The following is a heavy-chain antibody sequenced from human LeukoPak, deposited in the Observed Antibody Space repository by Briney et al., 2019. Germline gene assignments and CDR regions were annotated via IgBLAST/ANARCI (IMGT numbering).Heavy chain of an antibody. J-gene: IGHJ4*02. CDR3: ARPWYSGSYGY. CDR2: ISFDGSDA. Sequence: QPGGSLRLSCAASGFTFSGFWMHWVRQAPGKGLVWVSCISFDGSDATYADSVKGRFTISRDNAKNTLYLQMNSLRAEDTAMYYCARPWYSGSYGYWGQGTLVTVSS. D-gene: IGHD1-26*01. CDR1: GFTFSGFW. V-gene: IGHV3-74*01.